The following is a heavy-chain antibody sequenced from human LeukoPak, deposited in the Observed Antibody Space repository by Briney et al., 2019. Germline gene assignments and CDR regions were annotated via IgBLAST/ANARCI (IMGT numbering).Heavy chain of an antibody. CDR2: IIPIFGTA. V-gene: IGHV1-69*13. J-gene: IGHJ6*04. D-gene: IGHD2-15*01. CDR1: GGTFSSYA. Sequence: AASVKVSCKASGGTFSSYAISWVRQAPGQGLEWMGGIIPIFGTANYAQKFQGRVTITADESTSTAYMELSSLRSEDTAVYYCARDRCSGGSCRPATFTYYGMDVWGKGTTVTVSS. CDR3: ARDRCSGGSCRPATFTYYGMDV.